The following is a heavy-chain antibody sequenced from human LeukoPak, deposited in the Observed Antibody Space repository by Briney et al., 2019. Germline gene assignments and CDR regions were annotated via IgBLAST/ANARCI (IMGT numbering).Heavy chain of an antibody. V-gene: IGHV3-23*01. J-gene: IGHJ4*02. Sequence: GGSLRLSCAASGFTFSSYAMSWVRQTPGKGLEWVSGISCSGGSTHYADSVKGRFTISRDNSKNTLYLQMNSLRGEDTAVYYCAKDQGSGWYSDFDCWGQGALVTVSS. CDR3: AKDQGSGWYSDFDC. CDR1: GFTFSSYA. D-gene: IGHD6-19*01. CDR2: ISCSGGST.